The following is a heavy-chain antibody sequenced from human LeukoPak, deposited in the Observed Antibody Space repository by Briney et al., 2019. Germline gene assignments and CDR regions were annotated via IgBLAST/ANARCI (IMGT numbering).Heavy chain of an antibody. CDR3: ARGAYYYDSSGLSGYFDY. Sequence: GGSLRLSCAASGFTFSSYAMHWVRQAPGKGLEYVSAISSNGGSTYYANSVKGRFTISRDNSKNTLYLQMGSLRAEDMAVYYCARGAYYYDSSGLSGYFDYWGQGTLVTVSS. J-gene: IGHJ4*02. CDR1: GFTFSSYA. D-gene: IGHD3-22*01. V-gene: IGHV3-64*01. CDR2: ISSNGGST.